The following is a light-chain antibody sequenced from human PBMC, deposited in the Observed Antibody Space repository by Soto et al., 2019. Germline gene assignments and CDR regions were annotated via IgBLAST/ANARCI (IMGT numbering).Light chain of an antibody. J-gene: IGLJ2*01. CDR3: SSYTTYSSLVV. CDR2: EVS. V-gene: IGLV2-14*01. Sequence: QSALTQPASVSGSPGQSITISCTGTSSDVGGFDYVSWYQQHPGKAPKLVIYEVSNRPSGVSNRFSGSKSGNTASLTISGLQADDEAEYYCSSYTTYSSLVVFGGGTKVTVL. CDR1: SSDVGGFDY.